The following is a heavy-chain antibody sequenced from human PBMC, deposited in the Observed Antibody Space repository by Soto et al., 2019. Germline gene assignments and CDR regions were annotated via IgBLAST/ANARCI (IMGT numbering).Heavy chain of an antibody. CDR2: IYPGDFDT. J-gene: IGHJ6*02. D-gene: IGHD3-9*01. V-gene: IGHV5-51*01. CDR3: ARRHDDILTGAYYGMDV. CDR1: GYTFTNYW. Sequence: PGESLKISCNGSGYTFTNYWIGWVRQMPGKGLEWMGIIYPGDFDTTYSPSFQGQVTISVDKSISTAYLQWRSLKASDTAMYYCARRHDDILTGAYYGMDVWGQGTTVTVSS.